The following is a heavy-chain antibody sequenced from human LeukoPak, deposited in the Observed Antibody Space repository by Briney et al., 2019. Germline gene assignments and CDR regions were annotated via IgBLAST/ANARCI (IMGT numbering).Heavy chain of an antibody. Sequence: GASVKVSCKASGYTFTGSYMHWVRQAPGQGLEWMGWINPNSGGTNYAQKFQGRVTMTRDTSISTAYMELSRLRSDDTAVYYCAREAPELAVAEYFQHWGQGTLVSVSS. CDR2: INPNSGGT. D-gene: IGHD6-19*01. V-gene: IGHV1-2*02. J-gene: IGHJ1*01. CDR3: AREAPELAVAEYFQH. CDR1: GYTFTGSY.